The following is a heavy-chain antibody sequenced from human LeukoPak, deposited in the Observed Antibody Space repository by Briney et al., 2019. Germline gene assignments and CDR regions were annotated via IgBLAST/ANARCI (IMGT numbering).Heavy chain of an antibody. CDR3: ARGRRWHSWFDL. D-gene: IGHD4-23*01. J-gene: IGHJ5*02. CDR1: GGSITTTNF. CDR2: INHSGST. V-gene: IGHV4-4*03. Sequence: PETQSLTCAASGGSITTTNFWSWIRQPPGKGLDGIGKINHSGSTNYNPSLKSRVTISVDTSKNKFSLKLSSVTAADTAVYYFARGRRWHSWFDLWGQGTLVPVTS.